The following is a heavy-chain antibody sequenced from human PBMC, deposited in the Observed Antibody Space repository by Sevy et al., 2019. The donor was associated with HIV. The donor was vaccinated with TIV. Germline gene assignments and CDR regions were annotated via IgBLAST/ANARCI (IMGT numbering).Heavy chain of an antibody. D-gene: IGHD5-18*01. CDR1: GFTFSSYA. CDR3: ARDRHRYSPAVYYGMDV. CDR2: ISYDGSNK. V-gene: IGHV3-30*04. J-gene: IGHJ6*02. Sequence: GGSLRLSCAASGFTFSSYAMHWVRQAPGKGLEWVAVISYDGSNKYYADSVKGRFTISRDNSKNGLYLQMNSLRAEDTAVYYCARDRHRYSPAVYYGMDVWGQGTTVTVSS.